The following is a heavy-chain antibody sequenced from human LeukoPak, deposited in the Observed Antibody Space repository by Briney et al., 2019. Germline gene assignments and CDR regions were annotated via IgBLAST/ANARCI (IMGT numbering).Heavy chain of an antibody. CDR2: INPSGGST. V-gene: IGHV1-46*01. CDR3: ARDIRAFITGTTRRENDAFDI. Sequence: ASVKVSCKASGYTFTGYYMHWVRQAPGQGLEWMGIINPSGGSTSYAQKFQGRVTMTRDMSTSTVYMELSSLRSEDTAVYYCARDIRAFITGTTRRENDAFDIWGQGTMVTVSS. CDR1: GYTFTGYY. D-gene: IGHD1-20*01. J-gene: IGHJ3*02.